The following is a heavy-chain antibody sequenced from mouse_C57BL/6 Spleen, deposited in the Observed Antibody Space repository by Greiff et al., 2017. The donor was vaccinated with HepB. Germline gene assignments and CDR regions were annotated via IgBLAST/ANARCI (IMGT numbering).Heavy chain of an antibody. Sequence: VKLVESGPGLVQPSQSLSITCTVSGFSLTSYGVHWVRQSPGKGLEWLGVIWSGGSTDYNAAFISRLSISKDNSKSQVFFKMNSLQADDTAIYYCARNGGDGYYGFAYWGQGTLVTVSA. D-gene: IGHD2-3*01. CDR1: GFSLTSYG. CDR2: IWSGGST. J-gene: IGHJ3*01. V-gene: IGHV2-2*01. CDR3: ARNGGDGYYGFAY.